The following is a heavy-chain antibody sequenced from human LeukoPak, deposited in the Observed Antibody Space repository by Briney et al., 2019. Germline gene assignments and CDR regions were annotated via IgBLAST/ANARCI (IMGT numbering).Heavy chain of an antibody. CDR3: ARITKGGTYFFDS. V-gene: IGHV4-59*12. CDR1: GGSISSYY. J-gene: IGHJ4*02. D-gene: IGHD3-10*01. Sequence: SETLSLTCTVSGGSISSYYWSWIRQPPGKGLEWIGYIYYSGSTNYNPSLKSRVTISVDTSKNQFSLRLTSVTAADTAVYYCARITKGGTYFFDSWGQGTLLTVSS. CDR2: IYYSGST.